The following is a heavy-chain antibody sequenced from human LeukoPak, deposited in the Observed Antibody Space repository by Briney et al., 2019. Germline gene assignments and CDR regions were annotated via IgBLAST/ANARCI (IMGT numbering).Heavy chain of an antibody. Sequence: PSETLSLTCTVSGGSISSSSYYWGWIRQPPGKGLEWIGSIYYSGSTYYNPSLKSRVTISVDTSKNQFSLKLSSVTAADTAVYYCARLSSRGHYYDFWSGYLNWLDPWGQGTLVTVSS. J-gene: IGHJ5*02. V-gene: IGHV4-39*01. CDR1: GGSISSSSYY. CDR2: IYYSGST. CDR3: ARLSSRGHYYDFWSGYLNWLDP. D-gene: IGHD3-3*01.